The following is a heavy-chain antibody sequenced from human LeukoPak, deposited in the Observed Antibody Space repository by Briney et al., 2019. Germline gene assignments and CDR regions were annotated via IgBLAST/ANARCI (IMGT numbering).Heavy chain of an antibody. CDR2: ISGSGGST. J-gene: IGHJ4*02. D-gene: IGHD6-19*01. V-gene: IGHV3-23*01. CDR3: AKVLRGSGWYYFDY. Sequence: GGSLRLSCAASGFKFSSYGMHWVRQAPGKGLEWVSAISGSGGSTYYADSVKGRFTISRDNSKNTLYLQMNSLRAEDTAVYYCAKVLRGSGWYYFDYWGQGTLVTVSS. CDR1: GFKFSSYG.